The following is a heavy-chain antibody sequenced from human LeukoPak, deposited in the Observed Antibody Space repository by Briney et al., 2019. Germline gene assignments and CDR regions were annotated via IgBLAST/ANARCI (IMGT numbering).Heavy chain of an antibody. J-gene: IGHJ4*02. CDR2: ISYDGSNK. Sequence: PGRSLRLSCAASGFTFSSYGMHWVSQAPGKGLERVAVISYDGSNKYYADSVKGRFTISRDNSKNTLYLQMNSLRAEDTAVYYCAKGADFSYFDYWGQGTLVTVSS. CDR3: AKGADFSYFDY. D-gene: IGHD2-21*02. V-gene: IGHV3-30*18. CDR1: GFTFSSYG.